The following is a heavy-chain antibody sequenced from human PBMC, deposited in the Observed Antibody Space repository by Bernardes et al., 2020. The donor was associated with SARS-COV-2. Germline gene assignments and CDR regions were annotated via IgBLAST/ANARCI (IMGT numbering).Heavy chain of an antibody. V-gene: IGHV4-39*01. CDR3: AREEYSSGWYLDY. Sequence: SETLSLTCTVSGGSISSSSYYWGWIRQPPGKGLEWIGSNYYSGSTYYNPSLKSRVTISVDTSKNQFSLKLSSVTAADTAVYYCAREEYSSGWYLDYWGQGTLVTVSS. CDR1: GGSISSSSYY. J-gene: IGHJ4*02. CDR2: NYYSGST. D-gene: IGHD6-19*01.